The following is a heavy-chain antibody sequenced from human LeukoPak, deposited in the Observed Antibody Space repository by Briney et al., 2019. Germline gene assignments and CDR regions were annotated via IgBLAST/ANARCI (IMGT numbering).Heavy chain of an antibody. CDR1: GGSFSGYY. J-gene: IGHJ4*02. CDR2: INHSGST. Sequence: NLPETLSLTCAVYGGSFSGYYWSWIRQPPGKGLEWIGEINHSGSTNYNPSLKSRVTISVDTSKNQFSLKLSSVTAADTAVYYCATRSKYSYGYFDYWGQGTLVTVSS. V-gene: IGHV4-34*01. D-gene: IGHD5-18*01. CDR3: ATRSKYSYGYFDY.